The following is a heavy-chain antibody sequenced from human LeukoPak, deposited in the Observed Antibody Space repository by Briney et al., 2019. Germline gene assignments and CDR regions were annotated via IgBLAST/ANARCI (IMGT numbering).Heavy chain of an antibody. D-gene: IGHD4/OR15-4a*01. CDR2: IWYDGSKT. Sequence: AGGSLRLSCAVSGFTFSTYGMHWVRQAPGKGLEWVAVIWYDGSKTYYADSVKGRFTISRDNPKNTLYLQMNSLRAEDTAVYYCAKKGKKKGVIGADSDYWGQGTLVTVSS. J-gene: IGHJ4*02. V-gene: IGHV3-30*02. CDR1: GFTFSTYG. CDR3: AKKGKKKGVIGADSDY.